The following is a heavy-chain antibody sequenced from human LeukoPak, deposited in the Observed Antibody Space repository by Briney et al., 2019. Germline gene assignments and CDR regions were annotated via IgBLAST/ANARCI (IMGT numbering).Heavy chain of an antibody. CDR3: TRVFGGYDVSDS. J-gene: IGHJ4*02. V-gene: IGHV3-7*03. Sequence: GGSLRLSCAASGFTFSSFWMSWVRQAPGKGLEWVANIKKDGSQKYYVDSVGGRFTISRDNAKNSLYLQMDSLRLDDTAVYYCTRVFGGYDVSDSWGQGTRVTVSS. CDR2: IKKDGSQK. D-gene: IGHD3-3*01. CDR1: GFTFSSFW.